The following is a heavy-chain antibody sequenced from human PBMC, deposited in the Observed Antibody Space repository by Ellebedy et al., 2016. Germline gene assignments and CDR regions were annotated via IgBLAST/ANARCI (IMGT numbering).Heavy chain of an antibody. CDR3: ARDHCSSASCYSDY. Sequence: ASVKVSCXASGYIFTSYGISWVRQAPGQGLEWMGWISTYNGNTNYAQKLQGRVTMTTDTSTSTAYMELRSLRSDDTAVYYCARDHCSSASCYSDYWGQGTLVTVSS. V-gene: IGHV1-18*01. J-gene: IGHJ4*02. CDR2: ISTYNGNT. CDR1: GYIFTSYG. D-gene: IGHD2-2*01.